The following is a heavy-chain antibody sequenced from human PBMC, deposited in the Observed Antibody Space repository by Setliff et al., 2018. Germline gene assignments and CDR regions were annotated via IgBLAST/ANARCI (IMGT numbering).Heavy chain of an antibody. J-gene: IGHJ4*02. CDR1: GYSITSGYY. CDR2: LFHTGTP. CDR3: ARHLWGRWMATSSDYFDY. Sequence: PSETLSLTCTVSGYSITSGYYWGWIRQSPGKGLEWLGSLFHTGTPYYNPSLQSRLTMSVDTSNNQFSLKLNSVTADDAAVYYCARHLWGRWMATSSDYFDYWGQGGLVTVSS. D-gene: IGHD5-12*01. V-gene: IGHV4-38-2*02.